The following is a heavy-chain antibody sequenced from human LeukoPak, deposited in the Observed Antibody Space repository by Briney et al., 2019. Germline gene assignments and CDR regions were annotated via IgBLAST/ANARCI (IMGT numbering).Heavy chain of an antibody. V-gene: IGHV3-74*01. CDR3: VRALGDYWGQGDY. Sequence: GGSLRLSCAASGFTFSNHWMYWVRQGLGKGLVWISDIDTDGSSTNYADSVKGRFTISRDNAKNTLYLQMNSLGAADTAVYYCVRALGDYWGQGDYWGQGTLVTVFS. CDR2: IDTDGSST. J-gene: IGHJ4*02. CDR1: GFTFSNHW. D-gene: IGHD3-16*01.